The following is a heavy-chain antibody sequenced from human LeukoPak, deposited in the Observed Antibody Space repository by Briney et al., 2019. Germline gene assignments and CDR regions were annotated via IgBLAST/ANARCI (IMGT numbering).Heavy chain of an antibody. CDR3: ASSGEPFDY. J-gene: IGHJ4*02. CDR2: ISSSSSTI. V-gene: IGHV3-48*01. D-gene: IGHD3-10*01. Sequence: GGSPRLSCAASGFTFSSYSMNWVRQAPGKGLEWVSYISSSSSTIYYADSVKGRFTISRDNAKNSLYLQMNSLRAEDTAVYYCASSGEPFDYWGQGTLVTVSS. CDR1: GFTFSSYS.